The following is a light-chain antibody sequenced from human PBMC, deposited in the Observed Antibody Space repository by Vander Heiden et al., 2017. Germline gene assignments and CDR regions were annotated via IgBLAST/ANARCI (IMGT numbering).Light chain of an antibody. CDR3: QQHESLPT. J-gene: IGKJ2*01. CDR2: AAS. CDR1: KYIGKY. V-gene: IGKV1-33*01. Sequence: DIHMTQSPAFLSASVGDRVTITCQASKYIGKYLSWYQQKPGKAPNLLIYAASNLEVGVPSRFSASGSGTEFILTINSLQPEDIAVYYCQQHESLPTFGQGTKVEIK.